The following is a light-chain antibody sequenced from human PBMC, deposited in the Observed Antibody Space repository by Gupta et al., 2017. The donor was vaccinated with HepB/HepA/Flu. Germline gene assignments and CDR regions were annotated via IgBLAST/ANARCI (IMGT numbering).Light chain of an antibody. V-gene: IGKV2-30*01. CDR1: QGLVYSDGNTY. CDR2: KGS. J-gene: IGKJ4*01. Sequence: DVVMTQSPLSLPVTLGQPASISCRSSQGLVYSDGNTYLNWFHQRPGQSPRRLIYKGSNRDSGVPDRFSGSESGNMYTLRISRVEAEDVGIYYCMQAAHWPLTFGGGTKVEIK. CDR3: MQAAHWPLT.